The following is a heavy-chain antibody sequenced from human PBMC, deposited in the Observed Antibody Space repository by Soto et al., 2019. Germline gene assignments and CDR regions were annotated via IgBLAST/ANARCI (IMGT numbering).Heavy chain of an antibody. V-gene: IGHV5-51*01. J-gene: IGHJ6*02. D-gene: IGHD2-2*02. Sequence: LGESLKISCKASGYSFTSHWIAWVRQMPGKGLELMAIIYPGDSDIQYSPSFQGQVSVSANKSISTAYLQWSSLEASDTAIYYCSRLGHYCSSPSCYTGYFYSGMDVWGQGTTVTVSS. CDR3: SRLGHYCSSPSCYTGYFYSGMDV. CDR1: GYSFTSHW. CDR2: IYPGDSDI.